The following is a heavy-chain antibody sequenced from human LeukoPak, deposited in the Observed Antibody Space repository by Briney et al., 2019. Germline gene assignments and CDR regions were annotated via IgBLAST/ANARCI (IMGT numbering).Heavy chain of an antibody. CDR2: ISSSGSTI. Sequence: PGGSLRLSCAASGFTFSSYGMHWVRQAPGKGLEWVSYISSSGSTIYYADSVKGRFTISRDNAKNSLYLQMNSLRAEDTAVYYCARIRLYYDILTGYYNPWGYYYGMDVWGQGTTVTVSS. J-gene: IGHJ6*02. V-gene: IGHV3-48*04. CDR1: GFTFSSYG. CDR3: ARIRLYYDILTGYYNPWGYYYGMDV. D-gene: IGHD3-9*01.